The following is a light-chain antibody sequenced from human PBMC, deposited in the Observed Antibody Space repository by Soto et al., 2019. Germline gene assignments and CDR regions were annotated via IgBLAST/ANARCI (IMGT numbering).Light chain of an antibody. CDR1: RNIRSR. CDR3: QQLNSYPRLFN. Sequence: DVQMTKYPSTLSSSVGDRFTITFLSSRNIRSRLACFQQKPGKAPKLLIYAASNLQSGVSSRFIGRGSGKEFTLTISSLQPEDLATYYCQQLNSYPRLFNFGGGTKVDIK. V-gene: IGKV1-5*01. CDR2: AAS. J-gene: IGKJ4*01.